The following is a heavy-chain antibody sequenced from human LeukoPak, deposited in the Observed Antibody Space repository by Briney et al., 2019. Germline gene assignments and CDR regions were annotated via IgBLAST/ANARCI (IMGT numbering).Heavy chain of an antibody. J-gene: IGHJ6*02. D-gene: IGHD3-16*01. CDR3: ARGGGLDV. CDR2: INHNGNVN. Sequence: GGSLRLSCAASGFTFSNYAMNWARQAPGKGLEWVASINHNGNVNYYVDSVKGRFTISRDNAKNSLYLQMSNLRAEDTAVYFCARGGGLDVWGQGATVTVSS. CDR1: GFTFSNYA. V-gene: IGHV3-7*03.